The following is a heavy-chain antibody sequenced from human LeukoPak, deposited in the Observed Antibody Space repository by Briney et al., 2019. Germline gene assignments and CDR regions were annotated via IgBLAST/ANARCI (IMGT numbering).Heavy chain of an antibody. J-gene: IGHJ4*02. CDR2: IYYRGGT. CDR1: GGSISTYY. D-gene: IGHD6-13*01. Sequence: SETLSLTCTVSGGSISTYYWSWVRQPPGKGLEWIGYIYYRGGTNYNPSLKSRVTISVDTSKNQFSLKLSSVTAADTAVYYCARGGWYSSSWSFDYWGQGTLVTVSS. CDR3: ARGGWYSSSWSFDY. V-gene: IGHV4-59*01.